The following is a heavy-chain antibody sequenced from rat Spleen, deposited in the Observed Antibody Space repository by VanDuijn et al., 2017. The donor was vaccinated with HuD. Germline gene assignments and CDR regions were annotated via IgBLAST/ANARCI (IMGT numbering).Heavy chain of an antibody. CDR3: ARAGYLRDWYFDF. J-gene: IGHJ1*01. D-gene: IGHD2-2*01. Sequence: EVQLVESGGGLVQPGRSLELSCAASGFIFRNYDMAWVRQAPTKGLEWVASISPSGGGTYYRDSVKGRFTVSRDDAQNTLYLQMDNLRSEDTATYYCARAGYLRDWYFDFWGPGTMVTVSS. CDR1: GFIFRNYD. CDR2: ISPSGGGT. V-gene: IGHV5S23*01.